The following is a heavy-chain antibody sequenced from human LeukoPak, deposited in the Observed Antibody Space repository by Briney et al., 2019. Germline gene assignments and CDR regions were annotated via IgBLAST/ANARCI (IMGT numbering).Heavy chain of an antibody. CDR3: ARPERGYSGYDH. V-gene: IGHV1-3*01. D-gene: IGHD5-12*01. J-gene: IGHJ4*02. CDR2: INAGNGNT. CDR1: GYTFTSYA. Sequence: ASVKVSCKASGYTFTSYAMHWVRQAPGQRLEWMGWINAGNGNTKYSQKFQGRVTITRDTSASTAYMELSSLRSEDTAVYYCARPERGYSGYDHWGQGTLVTVSS.